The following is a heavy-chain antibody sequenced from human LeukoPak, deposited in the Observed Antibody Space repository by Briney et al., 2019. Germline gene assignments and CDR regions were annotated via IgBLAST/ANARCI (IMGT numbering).Heavy chain of an antibody. CDR1: GFTFSSYW. D-gene: IGHD6-13*01. CDR2: INSDGSST. V-gene: IGHV3-74*01. CDR3: ARDREQQLVTGFDY. J-gene: IGHJ4*02. Sequence: GGSLRLSCAASGFTFSSYWMPWVRQAPGKGLVWVSRINSDGSSTSYADSVKGRFTISRDNAKNSLYLQMNSLRAEDTAVYYCARDREQQLVTGFDYWGQGTLVTVSS.